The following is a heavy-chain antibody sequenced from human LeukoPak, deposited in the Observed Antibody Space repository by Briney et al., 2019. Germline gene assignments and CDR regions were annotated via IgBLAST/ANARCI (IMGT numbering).Heavy chain of an antibody. V-gene: IGHV4-34*01. D-gene: IGHD6-13*01. Sequence: TSSETLSLTCAVYCGSFSGYYWSWIRQPPGKGLEWIGEINHSGSTNYNPSLKSRVTISVDTSKNQFSLKLSSVTAADTAVYYCARAPSSSWYFDYWGQGTLVTVSS. J-gene: IGHJ4*02. CDR3: ARAPSSSWYFDY. CDR2: INHSGST. CDR1: CGSFSGYY.